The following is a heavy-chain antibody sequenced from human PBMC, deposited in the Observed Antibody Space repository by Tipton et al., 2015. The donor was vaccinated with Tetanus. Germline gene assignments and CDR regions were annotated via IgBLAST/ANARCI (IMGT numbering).Heavy chain of an antibody. D-gene: IGHD6-13*01. V-gene: IGHV3-48*02. CDR2: ISGSGGHI. CDR1: GFTFSDYS. CDR3: ARDRRSYIASAGYGMDV. Sequence: SLRLPCVGSGFTFSDYSINWVRQAPGRGLEWVTFISGSGGHIYYADSVKGRFTVSRDNAKNSVYLQMSSLRDDDTAIYYCARDRRSYIASAGYGMDVWGQGTPVTASS. J-gene: IGHJ6*02.